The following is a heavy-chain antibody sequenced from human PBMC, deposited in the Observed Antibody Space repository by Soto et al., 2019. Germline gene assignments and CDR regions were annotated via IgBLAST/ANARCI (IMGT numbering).Heavy chain of an antibody. Sequence: QLLQSGTEVREPGASVRVSCKSSGYTFTNNYVNWVRQAPDHRLEWLGWIVPNTGGTVFSQKFQGRVTLTTDTSISVVYMELSGLTSDDTAVYYSAGNRRGSGSFDDFDVWGQGTKVIVS. CDR3: AGNRRGSGSFDDFDV. J-gene: IGHJ6*02. D-gene: IGHD3-10*01. CDR1: GYTFTNNY. CDR2: IVPNTGGT. V-gene: IGHV1-2*02.